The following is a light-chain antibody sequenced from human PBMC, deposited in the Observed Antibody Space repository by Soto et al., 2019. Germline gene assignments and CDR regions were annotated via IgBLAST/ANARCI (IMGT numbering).Light chain of an antibody. J-gene: IGLJ3*02. V-gene: IGLV2-14*01. Sequence: QSVLTQPASVSGSPGQSITISCTGTSSDVGRYNYVSWYQQHPGKAPKLMLYEVTNRPSGVSNRFSGSKSGNTASLTISGLQAEDEADYYCSSYAGSNNFVVFGGGTKLTVL. CDR1: SSDVGRYNY. CDR3: SSYAGSNNFVV. CDR2: EVT.